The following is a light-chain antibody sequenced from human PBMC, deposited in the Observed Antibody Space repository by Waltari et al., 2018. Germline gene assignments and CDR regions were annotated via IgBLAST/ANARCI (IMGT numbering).Light chain of an antibody. CDR3: QKYNSAPWT. CDR2: AAS. V-gene: IGKV1-27*01. CDR1: QGISHY. J-gene: IGKJ1*01. Sequence: DIQMTQSPSSLSASVGDRVTITCRASQGISHYLAWYQQKPGKVPKLLIYAASTLQSGVPSRFSSSGSGTDFTLTISSLQPEDVATYYCQKYNSAPWTFGQGTKVEIK.